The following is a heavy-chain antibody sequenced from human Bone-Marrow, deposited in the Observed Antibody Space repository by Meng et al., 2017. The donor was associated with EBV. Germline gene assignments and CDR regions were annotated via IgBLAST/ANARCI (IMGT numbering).Heavy chain of an antibody. CDR1: GGTFRSDA. V-gene: IGHV1-69*01. D-gene: IGHD3-10*01. CDR2: LIPMSGAP. Sequence: QLLLSGAEVKKPGSSVKASSMHCGGTFRSDAISWVRQGHGQGLEWMGGLIPMSGAPHYAQKFQDRVTITADESTSTHYMDLSGLRSEDTAVYYCASESGRGFTPDYWGQGTLVTVSS. CDR3: ASESGRGFTPDY. J-gene: IGHJ4*02.